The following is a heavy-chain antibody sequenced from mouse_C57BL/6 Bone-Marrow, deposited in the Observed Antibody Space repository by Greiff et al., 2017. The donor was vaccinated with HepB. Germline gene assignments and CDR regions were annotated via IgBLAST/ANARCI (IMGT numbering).Heavy chain of an antibody. D-gene: IGHD1-1*02. CDR3: ASPGITMVSPYAMDY. V-gene: IGHV1-72*01. J-gene: IGHJ4*01. CDR2: IDPNSGGT. Sequence: QVHVKQPGAELVKPGASVKLSCKASGYTFTSYWMHWVKQRPGRGLEWIGRIDPNSGGTKYNEKFKSKATLTVDKPSSTAYMQLSSLTSEDSAVYYCASPGITMVSPYAMDYWGQGTSVTVSS. CDR1: GYTFTSYW.